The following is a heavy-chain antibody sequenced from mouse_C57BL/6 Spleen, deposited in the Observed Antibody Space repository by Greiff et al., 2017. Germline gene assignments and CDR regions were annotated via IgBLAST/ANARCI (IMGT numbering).Heavy chain of an antibody. CDR3: AYGNYYYAMGY. Sequence: VQLQQPGAELVMPGASVKLSCKASGYTFTSYWMPWVKQRPGQGLEWIGEIDPSDSYTNYNQKFKGKSTLTVDKSSSTAYMQLSSLTSEDSAVYYCAYGNYYYAMGYWGQGTSVTVSS. CDR1: GYTFTSYW. D-gene: IGHD2-1*01. V-gene: IGHV1-69*01. J-gene: IGHJ4*01. CDR2: IDPSDSYT.